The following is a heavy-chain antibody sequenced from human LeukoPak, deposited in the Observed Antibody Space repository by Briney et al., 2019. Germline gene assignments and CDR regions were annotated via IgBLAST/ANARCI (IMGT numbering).Heavy chain of an antibody. Sequence: GAAVKVSRKASGYTFTSYCISWVRQAPGQGLEWMGWISAYNGNTNNAQKLQGRVTMTTDTSTSTAYMELRSLTSDDTAVYYCARASPYYYDSSGYSPGWYFDLWGRGTLVTVSS. J-gene: IGHJ2*01. D-gene: IGHD3-22*01. CDR2: ISAYNGNT. CDR1: GYTFTSYC. CDR3: ARASPYYYDSSGYSPGWYFDL. V-gene: IGHV1-18*01.